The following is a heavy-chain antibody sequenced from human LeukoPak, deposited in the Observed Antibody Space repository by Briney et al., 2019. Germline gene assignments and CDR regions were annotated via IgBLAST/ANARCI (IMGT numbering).Heavy chain of an antibody. CDR3: ARDQVISNWFVP. J-gene: IGHJ5*02. Sequence: ASVKVSCKASGYTFTGYYMHWVRQAPGQGLEWMGWINPNSGGTNYAQKFQGRVTMTRDTSISTAYMEPSRLRSDDTAVYYCARDQVISNWFVPWGQGTLVTVSS. D-gene: IGHD2-21*01. CDR1: GYTFTGYY. V-gene: IGHV1-2*02. CDR2: INPNSGGT.